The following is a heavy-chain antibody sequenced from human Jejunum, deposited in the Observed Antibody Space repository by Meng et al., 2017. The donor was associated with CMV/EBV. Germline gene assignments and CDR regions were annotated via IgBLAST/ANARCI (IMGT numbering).Heavy chain of an antibody. CDR2: FVNYVDT. J-gene: IGHJ4*02. CDR1: GYTFGSYG. D-gene: IGHD2-15*01. V-gene: IGHV1-18*01. Sequence: QFQLVQCGAEVKKPVAAVRVSCKASGYTFGSYGICWVRQAPGQGLEWMGWFVNYVDTYPAPKFQGRVTMTTDTHTNTAFMELRSLTSDDTAVYFCASGTPGRSYCDYWGQGTLVTVSS. CDR3: ASGTPGRSYCDY.